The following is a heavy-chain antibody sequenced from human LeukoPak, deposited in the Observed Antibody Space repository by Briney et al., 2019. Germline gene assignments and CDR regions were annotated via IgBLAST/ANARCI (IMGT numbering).Heavy chain of an antibody. CDR2: IYNSGST. D-gene: IGHD4-11*01. CDR1: GGSLSNINC. Sequence: PSETLSPTCAVSGGSLSNINCWSWVRKPPGKGLKWMGEIYNSGSTNSNPSLKSRVTISVDKSKNQFSLKVSSVTAADTAVYDCAGRTLQLPSYFDYWGQGTLVTVSS. J-gene: IGHJ4*02. V-gene: IGHV4-4*02. CDR3: AGRTLQLPSYFDY.